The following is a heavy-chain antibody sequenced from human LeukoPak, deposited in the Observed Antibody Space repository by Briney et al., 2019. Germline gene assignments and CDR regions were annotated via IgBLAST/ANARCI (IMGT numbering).Heavy chain of an antibody. V-gene: IGHV3-23*01. CDR3: ARGTGNYYDSSGPRDY. D-gene: IGHD3-22*01. CDR2: ISASDGST. J-gene: IGHJ4*02. Sequence: GGSLRLSCAASGFTFSNYGMTWVRQAPGKGLEWVSAISASDGSTYYVDSVKGRFTISRDNAKNSLYLQMNSLRAEDTAVYYCARGTGNYYDSSGPRDYWGQGTLVTVSS. CDR1: GFTFSNYG.